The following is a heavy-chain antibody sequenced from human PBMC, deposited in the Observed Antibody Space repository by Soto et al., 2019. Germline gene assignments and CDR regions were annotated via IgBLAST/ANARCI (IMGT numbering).Heavy chain of an antibody. CDR1: GGSISNINYY. CDR2: IYYSGST. J-gene: IGHJ6*02. D-gene: IGHD1-1*01. CDR3: AGEKGWNDRGGYYFGMDV. Sequence: SETLSLTCTVSGGSISNINYYWGWIRQPPGKGLEWIGYIYYSGSTNYNPSLKSRVTISVDTSKNQLSLKLSSVTAADTAVYFCAGEKGWNDRGGYYFGMDVWGQGTTVTVSS. V-gene: IGHV4-61*01.